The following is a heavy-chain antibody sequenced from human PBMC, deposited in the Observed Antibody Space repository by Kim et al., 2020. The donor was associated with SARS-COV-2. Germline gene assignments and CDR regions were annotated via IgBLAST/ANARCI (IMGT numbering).Heavy chain of an antibody. V-gene: IGHV3-9*01. CDR3: AKGMLDYVWGSYSAFDI. CDR1: GFTFDDYA. D-gene: IGHD3-16*01. J-gene: IGHJ3*02. Sequence: GGSLRLSCAASGFTFDDYAMHWVRQAPGKGLEWVAGISWNSGSIGYAAFVNGRFTISRDNAKNPLYLQMNLLSAEDTALYYGAKGMLDYVWGSYSAFDIWGRGTMVTVSS. CDR2: ISWNSGSI.